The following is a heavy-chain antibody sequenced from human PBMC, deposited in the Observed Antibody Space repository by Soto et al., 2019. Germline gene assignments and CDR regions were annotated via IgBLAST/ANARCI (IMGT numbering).Heavy chain of an antibody. Sequence: KTSETLSLTCTVSGGSISSGDYYWSWIRQHPGKGLEWIGYIYYSGSTYYNPTLKSRVTISVDTSKNQFSLKLSSVTAADTAVYYCARDRPGPTYYDFWSGYYAPLSRYYYGMDVWGQGTTVIVSS. CDR3: ARDRPGPTYYDFWSGYYAPLSRYYYGMDV. V-gene: IGHV4-30-4*01. D-gene: IGHD3-3*01. J-gene: IGHJ6*02. CDR1: GGSISSGDYY. CDR2: IYYSGST.